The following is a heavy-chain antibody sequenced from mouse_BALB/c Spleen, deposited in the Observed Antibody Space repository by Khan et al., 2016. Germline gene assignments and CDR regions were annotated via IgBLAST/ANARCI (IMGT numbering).Heavy chain of an antibody. V-gene: IGHV8-12*01. D-gene: IGHD2-3*01. Sequence: QVTLKESGPGILQPSQTLSLTCSFSGFSLSTSGMGVSWIRQPSGKGLEWLAHIYWDDDKRYNPSLKSRLTISKDTSRNQVFLKITSVDTADTATYYCARPYDYAMDYWGQGTSVTVSS. CDR2: IYWDDDK. J-gene: IGHJ4*01. CDR3: ARPYDYAMDY. CDR1: GFSLSTSGMG.